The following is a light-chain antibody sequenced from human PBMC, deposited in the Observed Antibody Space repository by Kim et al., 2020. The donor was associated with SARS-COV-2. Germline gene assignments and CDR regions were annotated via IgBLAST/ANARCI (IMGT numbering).Light chain of an antibody. J-gene: IGKJ4*01. CDR2: GTS. Sequence: EIVMTQSPATLSASPGERATLSCRASQSVSSYLAWYQQKPGQNFRLLIYGTSTRATGIPARFSGSGSGTEFSLTISSLQSEDFAVYYCQQYYDRPLSFGGGTKVDIK. CDR3: QQYYDRPLS. CDR1: QSVSSY. V-gene: IGKV3-15*01.